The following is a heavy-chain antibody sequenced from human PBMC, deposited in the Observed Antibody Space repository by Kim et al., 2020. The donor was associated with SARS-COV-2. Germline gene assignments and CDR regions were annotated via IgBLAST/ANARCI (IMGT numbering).Heavy chain of an antibody. V-gene: IGHV1-2*02. CDR2: INPNSDGT. CDR3: ARSDILPWFGEAYYFDY. D-gene: IGHD3-10*01. Sequence: ASVKVSCKASGYSFTGYYMHWVRQAPGQGLEWMGWINPNSDGTNYVQKFQGRVTMTRDTSISTDYMELTRLRSDDTAVYYCARSDILPWFGEAYYFDYWGQGTLVTVSS. CDR1: GYSFTGYY. J-gene: IGHJ4*02.